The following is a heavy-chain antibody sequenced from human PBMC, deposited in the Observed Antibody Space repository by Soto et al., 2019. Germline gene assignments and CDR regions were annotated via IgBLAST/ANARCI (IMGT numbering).Heavy chain of an antibody. CDR2: ISSANTI. D-gene: IGHD3-22*01. CDR1: GFTFSDYS. Sequence: PGGSLRLSCAVSGFTFSDYSMSWIRQAPGKGLEWISYISSANTIYYADSVKGRFTISRDNAKNSLYLQMNSLGAEDTAMYYCARDALFYHTSAYNTYWGQGTLGHRLL. V-gene: IGHV3-11*01. CDR3: ARDALFYHTSAYNTY. J-gene: IGHJ4*02.